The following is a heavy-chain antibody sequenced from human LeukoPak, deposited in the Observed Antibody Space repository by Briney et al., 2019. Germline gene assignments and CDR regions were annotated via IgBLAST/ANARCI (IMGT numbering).Heavy chain of an antibody. CDR2: IYSGGST. Sequence: TSETLSLTCTVSGGSISSYYWSWIRQPAGKGLERIGRIYSGGSTNYNPSLKSRVTMSVDSSNNQFSLKLSSVTAADTAVFYCARENTGSYREFDYWGQGTLVTVSS. J-gene: IGHJ4*02. CDR3: ARENTGSYREFDY. D-gene: IGHD1-26*01. CDR1: GGSISSYY. V-gene: IGHV4-4*07.